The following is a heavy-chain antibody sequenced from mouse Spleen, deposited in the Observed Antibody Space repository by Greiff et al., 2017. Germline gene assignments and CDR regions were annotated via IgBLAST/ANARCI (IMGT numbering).Heavy chain of an antibody. Sequence: VQLQQSGPGLVAPSQSLSITCTISGFSLTSYGVHWVRQPPGKGLEWLVVIWSDGSTTYNSALKSRLSISKDNSKSQVFLKMNSLQTDDTAMYYCARHEEDGYYPFAYWGQGTLVTVSA. D-gene: IGHD2-3*01. J-gene: IGHJ3*01. CDR2: IWSDGST. CDR3: ARHEEDGYYPFAY. V-gene: IGHV2-6-1*01. CDR1: GFSLTSYG.